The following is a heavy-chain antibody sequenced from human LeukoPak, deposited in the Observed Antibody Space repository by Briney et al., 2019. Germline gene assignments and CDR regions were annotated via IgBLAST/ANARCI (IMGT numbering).Heavy chain of an antibody. CDR1: SGTISGYY. J-gene: IGHJ4*02. CDR3: ARVDVEMAEFDY. D-gene: IGHD5-24*01. V-gene: IGHV4-59*07. Sequence: SDTLSLTCTVSSGTISGYYWSWTRQPPGKGLEWIGYIYYSGSTNYNPSLKSRVTISVDTSKNQFSLELSSVTAADTAVYYCARVDVEMAEFDYWGQGTLVTVSS. CDR2: IYYSGST.